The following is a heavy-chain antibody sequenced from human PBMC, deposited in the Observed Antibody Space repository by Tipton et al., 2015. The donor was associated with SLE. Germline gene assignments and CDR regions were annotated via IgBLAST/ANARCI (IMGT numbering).Heavy chain of an antibody. V-gene: IGHV3-7*03. CDR1: GFTFSGIW. Sequence: GSLRLSCATSGFTFSGIWMSWVRQAPGKGVEWVATIKDDGSQSHYVESVKGRFTISRDNAKSSVYLQMNSLRAEDTAVYFCARDLRYFDYWGQGTLVTVSS. CDR2: IKDDGSQS. CDR3: ARDLRYFDY. J-gene: IGHJ4*02.